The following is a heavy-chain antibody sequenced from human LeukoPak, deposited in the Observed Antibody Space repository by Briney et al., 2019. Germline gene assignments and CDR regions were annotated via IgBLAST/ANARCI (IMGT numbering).Heavy chain of an antibody. CDR2: ISSSGSTI. J-gene: IGHJ4*02. V-gene: IGHV3-48*03. Sequence: GGSLRLSCAASGFTFSSYEMNWVRQAPGKGLEWVSYISSSGSTIYYADSVKGRFTISRDNAKNSLYLQMNSLRAEDTAVYYCARGSRDGYNHFDYWGQGTLVTVSS. D-gene: IGHD5-24*01. CDR3: ARGSRDGYNHFDY. CDR1: GFTFSSYE.